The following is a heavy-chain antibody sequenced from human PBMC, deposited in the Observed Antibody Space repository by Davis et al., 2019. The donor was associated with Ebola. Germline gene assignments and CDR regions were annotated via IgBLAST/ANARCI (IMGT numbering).Heavy chain of an antibody. CDR2: IYYSGTP. J-gene: IGHJ5*02. V-gene: IGHV4-61*08. CDR3: AKLTRFLDQSSWFDP. CDR1: GASASSGAYY. D-gene: IGHD3-3*01. Sequence: SETLSLTCTVSGASASSGAYYWSWIRQSPGKGLEWIGHIYYSGTPTYNPSFRGRVIMSRDSSKNQFSLKINSVTPADTAVYYCAKLTRFLDQSSWFDPWGQGTLVTVSS.